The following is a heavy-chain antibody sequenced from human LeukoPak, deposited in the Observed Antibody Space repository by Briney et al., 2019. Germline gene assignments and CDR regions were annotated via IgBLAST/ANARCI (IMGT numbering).Heavy chain of an antibody. CDR3: AREFGSMITFGGVIVS. J-gene: IGHJ4*02. V-gene: IGHV4-4*07. D-gene: IGHD3-16*02. Sequence: SETLSLTCTVSGGSISSYYWSWIRQPAGKGLEWIGRIHTSGSTNYNPSLKSRVTISVDTSKNQFSLKLSSVTAADTAVYYCAREFGSMITFGGVIVSWGQGTLVTVSS. CDR2: IHTSGST. CDR1: GGSISSYY.